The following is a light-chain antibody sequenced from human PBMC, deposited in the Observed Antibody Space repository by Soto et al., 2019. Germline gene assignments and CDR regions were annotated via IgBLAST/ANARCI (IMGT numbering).Light chain of an antibody. CDR2: AVN. CDR3: SYYAGNNNVV. Sequence: QSVLTQLPSASGSPGQSVTISCTGTSSDVGGYNYVSWYQQYPGKAPQLMIYAVNTRPSGVPDRFSGSKSGNTASLTVSGLQAEDEADYYCSYYAGNNNVVFGGGTQVTVL. CDR1: SSDVGGYNY. J-gene: IGLJ2*01. V-gene: IGLV2-8*01.